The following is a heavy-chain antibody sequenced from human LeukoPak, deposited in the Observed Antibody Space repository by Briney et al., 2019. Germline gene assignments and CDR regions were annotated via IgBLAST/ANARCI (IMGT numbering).Heavy chain of an antibody. Sequence: SVKVSCKASGGTFSNYAISWVRQAPGQGLEWMGRIIPMLGIANYAQKFQGRVTITADESTSTAYMELSSLRSEDTAVYYCARGPPVVPAARLFDYWGQGTLVTVSS. CDR3: ARGPPVVPAARLFDY. J-gene: IGHJ4*02. CDR1: GGTFSNYA. D-gene: IGHD2-2*01. CDR2: IIPMLGIA. V-gene: IGHV1-69*04.